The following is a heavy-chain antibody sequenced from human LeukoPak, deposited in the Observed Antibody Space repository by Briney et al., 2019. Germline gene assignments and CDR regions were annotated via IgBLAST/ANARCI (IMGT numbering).Heavy chain of an antibody. J-gene: IGHJ4*02. D-gene: IGHD6-19*01. V-gene: IGHV3-23*01. CDR2: ISSGGDST. Sequence: PGGSLTLSCAASGFSFSTYAMSWVRQAPGKGLEWVSTISSGGDSTYYPVSVKGRFTISRDNSKNTLYLQIKNVRAEDTAKYYCAKTSPYTSGWPSDCWGQGTLVTVSS. CDR1: GFSFSTYA. CDR3: AKTSPYTSGWPSDC.